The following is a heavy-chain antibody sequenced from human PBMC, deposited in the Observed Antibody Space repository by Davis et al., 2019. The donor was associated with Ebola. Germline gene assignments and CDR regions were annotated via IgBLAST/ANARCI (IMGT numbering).Heavy chain of an antibody. CDR3: AKEHGTTGY. Sequence: GESLKISCAASGFTFDDYVMSWVRQAPGKGLEWVSTLGTSADTYYADSVKGRFTIYRDNSKNTLYLQMSSLRAEDTAVYYCAKEHGTTGYWGQGTLVTVSS. CDR2: LGTSADT. J-gene: IGHJ4*02. D-gene: IGHD4-17*01. V-gene: IGHV3-23*01. CDR1: GFTFDDYV.